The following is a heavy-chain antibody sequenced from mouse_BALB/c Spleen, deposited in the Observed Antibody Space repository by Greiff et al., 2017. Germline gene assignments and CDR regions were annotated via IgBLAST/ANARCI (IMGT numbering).Heavy chain of an antibody. CDR3: AIPYYGSPYYYAMDY. D-gene: IGHD1-1*01. CDR2: IWRGGST. V-gene: IGHV2-5-1*01. Sequence: VKLMESGPSLVQPSQSLSITCTVSGFSLTSYGVHWVRQSPGKGLEWLGVIWRGGSTDYNAAFMSRLSITKDNSKSQVFFKMNSLQADDTAIYYCAIPYYGSPYYYAMDYWGQGTSVTVSS. J-gene: IGHJ4*01. CDR1: GFSLTSYG.